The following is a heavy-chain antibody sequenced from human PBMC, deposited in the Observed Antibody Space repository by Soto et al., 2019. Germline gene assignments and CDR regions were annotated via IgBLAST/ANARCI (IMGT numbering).Heavy chain of an antibody. V-gene: IGHV4-4*07. CDR1: VDSITTYY. J-gene: IGHJ6*02. Sequence: SETLSLTCTVSVDSITTYYWNWIRQPAGKGLEWIVRIDSSGNTNYNQSLNSRVTLSVDTSKKQLSLKLTSVTAAETAVYYCARFSNNWFQTEGMDXWGQGTTVTVS. D-gene: IGHD1-1*01. CDR2: IDSSGNT. CDR3: ARFSNNWFQTEGMDX.